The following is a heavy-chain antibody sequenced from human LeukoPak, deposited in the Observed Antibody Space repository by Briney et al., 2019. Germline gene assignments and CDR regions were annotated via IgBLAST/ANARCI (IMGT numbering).Heavy chain of an antibody. V-gene: IGHV4-59*01. CDR2: IYYSGST. J-gene: IGHJ5*02. CDR3: ARLISAAIENWFDP. Sequence: PSETLSLTCTVSGSSISSYYWSWIRQPPGKGLEWIGYIYYSGSTNYNPSLKSRVTISVDTSKNQFSLKLSSVTAADTAVYYCARLISAAIENWFDPWGQGTLVTVSS. D-gene: IGHD6-13*01. CDR1: GSSISSYY.